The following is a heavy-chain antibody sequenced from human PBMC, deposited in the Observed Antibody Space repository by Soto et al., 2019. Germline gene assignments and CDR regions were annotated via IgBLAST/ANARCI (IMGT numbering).Heavy chain of an antibody. CDR2: INSDGSST. CDR3: ARDGSLLWFGDFTYYYYYYGMDV. D-gene: IGHD3-10*01. V-gene: IGHV3-74*01. J-gene: IGHJ6*02. Sequence: GGSLNLSCAASGFTFSSYWMHWVRQAPGKGLVWVSRINSDGSSTSYADSVKGRFTISRDNAKNTLYLQMNSLRAEDTAVYYCARDGSLLWFGDFTYYYYYYGMDVWGQGTTVTVSS. CDR1: GFTFSSYW.